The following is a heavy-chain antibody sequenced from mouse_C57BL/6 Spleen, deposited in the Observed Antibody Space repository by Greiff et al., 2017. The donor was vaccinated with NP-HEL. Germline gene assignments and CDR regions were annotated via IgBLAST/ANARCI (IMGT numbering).Heavy chain of an antibody. V-gene: IGHV1-81*01. D-gene: IGHD1-1*01. CDR1: GYTFTSYG. J-gene: IGHJ2*01. CDR3: ASESLVTTVLATPYYFDC. Sequence: VQLQQSGAELARPGASVKLSCKASGYTFTSYGISWVKQRTGQGLEWIGEIYPRSGNTYYNEKFKGQATLTADKSSSTAYMELRSLTSEDSAVYFCASESLVTTVLATPYYFDCWGQGTTLTVSS. CDR2: IYPRSGNT.